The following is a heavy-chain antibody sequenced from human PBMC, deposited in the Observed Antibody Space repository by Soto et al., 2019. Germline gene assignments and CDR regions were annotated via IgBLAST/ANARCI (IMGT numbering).Heavy chain of an antibody. CDR1: GGTFSSYA. Sequence: SVKVSCKASGGTFSSYAISWVRQAPGQGLEWMGGIIPIFGTANYAQKFQGRVTITADESTSTAYMELSSLRSEDTAVYYCARGGQQLTKAHFDYWGQGTLVTVSS. CDR2: IIPIFGTA. D-gene: IGHD6-13*01. V-gene: IGHV1-69*13. J-gene: IGHJ4*02. CDR3: ARGGQQLTKAHFDY.